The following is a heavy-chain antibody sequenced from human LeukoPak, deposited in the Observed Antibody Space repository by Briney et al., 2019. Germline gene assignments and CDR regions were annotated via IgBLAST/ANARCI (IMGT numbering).Heavy chain of an antibody. Sequence: PGGSLRLSCAASGFTFSSYGMHWVRQAPGKGLEWVAVIWCDGGNKYYAESVKGRFTISRDNSKNTLYLQMNSLRAEDTAVYYCARDPLSYESSGDYWGQGTLVTVSS. CDR3: ARDPLSYESSGDY. J-gene: IGHJ4*02. CDR2: IWCDGGNK. D-gene: IGHD3-22*01. CDR1: GFTFSSYG. V-gene: IGHV3-33*01.